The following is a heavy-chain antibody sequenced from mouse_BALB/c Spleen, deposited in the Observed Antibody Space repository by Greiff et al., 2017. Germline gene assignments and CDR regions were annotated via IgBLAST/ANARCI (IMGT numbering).Heavy chain of an antibody. D-gene: IGHD2-4*01. V-gene: IGHV2-9*02. J-gene: IGHJ3*01. CDR2: IWAGGST. Sequence: VHLVESGPGLVAPSQSLSITCTVSGFSLTSYGVHWVRQPPGKGLEWLGVIWAGGSTNYNSALMSRLSISKDNSKSQVFLKMNSLQTDDTAMYYCARDYDSAWFAYWGQGTLVTVSA. CDR3: ARDYDSAWFAY. CDR1: GFSLTSYG.